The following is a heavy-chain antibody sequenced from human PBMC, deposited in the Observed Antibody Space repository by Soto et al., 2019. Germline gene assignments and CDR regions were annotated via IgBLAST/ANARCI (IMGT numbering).Heavy chain of an antibody. Sequence: PSETLSLTCTVSGASITSGNYYLGWIRQPPGKGLQWIGSSSYTGNTYFNPSLRSRVTISVDTSNNQFSLKLESVIAADTAVYYCARYSSSWSKYLQYWGRGFLVTVSS. J-gene: IGHJ1*01. V-gene: IGHV4-39*01. CDR2: SSYTGNT. CDR3: ARYSSSWSKYLQY. CDR1: GASITSGNYY. D-gene: IGHD6-13*01.